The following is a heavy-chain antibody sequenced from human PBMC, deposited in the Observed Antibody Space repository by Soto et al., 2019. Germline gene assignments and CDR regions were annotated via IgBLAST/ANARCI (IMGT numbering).Heavy chain of an antibody. CDR1: GYSFSSYW. CDR3: ASQIIAMLGTALDV. V-gene: IGHV5-51*01. CDR2: IDPSDSTT. D-gene: IGHD3-10*02. J-gene: IGHJ3*01. Sequence: GESLKISCTAASGYSFSSYWIGWVRQVPGKAPEWMGIIDPSDSTTLYSPSFEGQVTISADRSVGTAYLQWSSLKASDTAMYYCASQIIAMLGTALDVWGQGTMVTVSS.